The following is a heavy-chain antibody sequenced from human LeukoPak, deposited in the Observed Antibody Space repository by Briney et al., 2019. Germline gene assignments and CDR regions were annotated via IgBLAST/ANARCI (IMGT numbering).Heavy chain of an antibody. CDR3: AKDSLYYDSSGYYPSMDV. V-gene: IGHV3-23*01. D-gene: IGHD3-22*01. Sequence: GGSLRLSCAASGFTFSSYAMSWVRQAPGKGLEWVSAISGSGGSTYYADSVKGRFTISRDNSKNTLYLQMNSLRAEDTAVYYCAKDSLYYDSSGYYPSMDVWGQGTTVAVSS. J-gene: IGHJ6*02. CDR1: GFTFSSYA. CDR2: ISGSGGST.